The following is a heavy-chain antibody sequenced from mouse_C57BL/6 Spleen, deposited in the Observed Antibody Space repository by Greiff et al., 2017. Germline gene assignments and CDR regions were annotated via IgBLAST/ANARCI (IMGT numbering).Heavy chain of an antibody. V-gene: IGHV1-5*01. Sequence: VQLKQSGTVLARPGASVKMSCKTSGYTFTSYWMHWVKQRPGQGLEWIGAIYPGNSDTSYNQKFKGKAKLTAVTSASTAYMELSSLTNEDSAVYYCTRSGITTVVATDWYFDVWGTGTTVTVSS. D-gene: IGHD1-1*01. CDR3: TRSGITTVVATDWYFDV. CDR2: IYPGNSDT. CDR1: GYTFTSYW. J-gene: IGHJ1*03.